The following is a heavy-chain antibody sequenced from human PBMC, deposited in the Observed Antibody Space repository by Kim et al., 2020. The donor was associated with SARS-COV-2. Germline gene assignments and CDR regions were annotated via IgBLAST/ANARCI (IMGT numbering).Heavy chain of an antibody. V-gene: IGHV1-3*01. CDR3: ARDLWSRQFDY. J-gene: IGHJ4*02. Sequence: TTDSQTLQGRVTITRDSSATTVYRELTSLTSEDTAVYYCARDLWSRQFDYWGQGTLVTVSS. D-gene: IGHD3-10*01. CDR2: T.